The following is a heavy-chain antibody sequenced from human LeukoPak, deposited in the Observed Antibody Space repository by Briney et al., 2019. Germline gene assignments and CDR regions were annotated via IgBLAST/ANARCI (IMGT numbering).Heavy chain of an antibody. CDR3: AKERSEGKATTFDY. Sequence: GGSLRLSCAASGFNFKNYGMQWVRQAPGKGLEWVSVVAHDGTVTHYADSVKGRFSISRDNSKNTLSLQMNSLRTEDTAVYFCAKERSEGKATTFDYWGQGTLVTVSS. J-gene: IGHJ4*02. D-gene: IGHD5-12*01. CDR1: GFNFKNYG. V-gene: IGHV3-30*18. CDR2: VAHDGTVT.